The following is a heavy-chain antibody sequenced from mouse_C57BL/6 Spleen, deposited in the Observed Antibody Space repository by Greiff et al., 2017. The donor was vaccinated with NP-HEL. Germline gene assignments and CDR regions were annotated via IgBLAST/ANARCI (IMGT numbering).Heavy chain of an antibody. CDR3: TRDLRSFAY. CDR1: GFTFSSYA. J-gene: IGHJ3*01. Sequence: EVKVVESGEGLVKPVGSLKLSCAASGFTFSSYAMSWVRQTPEKRLEWVAYISSGGDYIYYADTVKGRFTISRDNARNTLYLQMSSLKSEDTAMYYCTRDLRSFAYWGQGTLVTVSA. V-gene: IGHV5-9-1*02. CDR2: ISSGGDYI.